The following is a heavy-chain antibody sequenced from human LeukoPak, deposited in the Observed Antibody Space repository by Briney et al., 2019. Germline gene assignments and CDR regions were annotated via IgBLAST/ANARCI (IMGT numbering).Heavy chain of an antibody. J-gene: IGHJ3*01. CDR3: ARLSAAVHLGAFDL. D-gene: IGHD3-3*01. CDR1: GVSISPYY. V-gene: IGHV4-4*09. CDR2: IHTSGSN. Sequence: SETLSLTCAVSGVSISPYYWAWIRQPPGKGLEWIGYIHTSGSNNQYPSLKSRVTISVDKSKNHLSLRLTSVTAADTAVYYCARLSAAVHLGAFDLWGQGTMVTVSS.